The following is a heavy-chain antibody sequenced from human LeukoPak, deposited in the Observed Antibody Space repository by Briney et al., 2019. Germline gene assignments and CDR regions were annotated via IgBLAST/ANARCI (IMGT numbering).Heavy chain of an antibody. CDR3: ARDRSRAFDY. J-gene: IGHJ4*02. CDR2: ISSSSSYI. CDR1: GFTVSSNY. Sequence: GGSLRLSCAASGFTVSSNYMNWVRQAPGKGLEWVSSISSSSSYIYYADSVKGRFTISRDNAKNSLYLQMNSLRAEDTAVYYCARDRSRAFDYWGQGTLVTVSS. D-gene: IGHD3-16*02. V-gene: IGHV3-21*01.